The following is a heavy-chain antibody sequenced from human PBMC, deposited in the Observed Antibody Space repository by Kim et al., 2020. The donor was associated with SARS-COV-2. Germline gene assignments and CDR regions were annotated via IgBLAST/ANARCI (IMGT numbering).Heavy chain of an antibody. CDR1: GFTFSSYW. V-gene: IGHV3-74*01. CDR2: INSDGSST. CDR3: ARVGGSGSYNHYGMDV. D-gene: IGHD3-10*01. Sequence: GGSLRLSCAASGFTFSSYWMHWVRQAPGKGLVWVSRINSDGSSTSYADSVKGRFTISRDNAKNTLYLQMNSLRAEDTAVYYCARVGGSGSYNHYGMDVWGQGTTVTVSS. J-gene: IGHJ6*02.